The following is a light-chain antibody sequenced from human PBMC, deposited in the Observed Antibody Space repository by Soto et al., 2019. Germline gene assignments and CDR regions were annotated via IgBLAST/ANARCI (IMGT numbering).Light chain of an antibody. Sequence: EIVLTQSPATLSLSPGERATLSCRASQSVSSYLAWYQHKVGQAPSLLIYDASNRATGIPARFSGSGSGTDFTLTISSLEPEDFAVYYCQQRSNWAYTFGQGTKLEIK. J-gene: IGKJ2*01. V-gene: IGKV3-11*01. CDR3: QQRSNWAYT. CDR2: DAS. CDR1: QSVSSY.